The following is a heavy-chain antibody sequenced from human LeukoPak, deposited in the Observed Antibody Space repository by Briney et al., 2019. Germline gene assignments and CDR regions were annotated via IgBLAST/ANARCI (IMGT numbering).Heavy chain of an antibody. J-gene: IGHJ6*02. D-gene: IGHD6-19*01. CDR3: AKDKGWSSGGGGMDV. CDR1: GFTFDDYA. V-gene: IGHV3-9*01. CDR2: ISWNSGSI. Sequence: SGRSLRLSCAASGFTFDDYAMHWVRQAPGKGLEWVSGISWNSGSIGYADSVKGRFTISRDNAKNSLYLQMNSLRAEDTALYYCAKDKGWSSGGGGMDVWGQGTTVTVSS.